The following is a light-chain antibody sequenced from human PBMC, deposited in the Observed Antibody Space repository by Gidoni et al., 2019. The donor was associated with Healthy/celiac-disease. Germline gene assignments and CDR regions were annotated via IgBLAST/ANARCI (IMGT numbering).Light chain of an antibody. V-gene: IGKV1-27*01. CDR2: AAS. CDR1: QGISNY. Sequence: DIQMTQSPSSLSASVGGRVTITCRASQGISNYLAWYQQKPGKVPKLLIYAASTLQSGVPSRFSGSGSGTDFTLTISSLQPEDVATYYCQKYNSAPPPWTFGQGTKVEIK. CDR3: QKYNSAPPPWT. J-gene: IGKJ1*01.